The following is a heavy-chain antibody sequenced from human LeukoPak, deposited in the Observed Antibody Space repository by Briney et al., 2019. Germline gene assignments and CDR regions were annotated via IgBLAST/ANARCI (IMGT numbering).Heavy chain of an antibody. J-gene: IGHJ4*02. CDR1: GYTFTGYF. Sequence: ASVKVPCKSSGYTFTGYFLHGVRQAPGQGLEWMGWINNSGGTNYAQKFQGRVTMTRDTSINTAYMELSGLTSDDTAVYYCARELQRGLYDWGQGTLVTVSS. CDR2: INNSGGT. V-gene: IGHV1-2*02. D-gene: IGHD3-10*01. CDR3: ARELQRGLYD.